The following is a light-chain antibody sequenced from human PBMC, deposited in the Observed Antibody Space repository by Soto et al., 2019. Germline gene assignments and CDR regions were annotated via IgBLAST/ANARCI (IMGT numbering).Light chain of an antibody. CDR1: QSVWSSY. V-gene: IGKV3-20*01. CDR2: GAS. CDR3: QQYGSSPLT. J-gene: IGKJ4*01. Sequence: DIVLTQSPGTLSLSPGERATLSCRASQSVWSSYLAWYQQKPGQAPRLLIYGASSRATGIPDRFSGSGSGTDFTLTISRLEPKDLAVYYCQQYGSSPLTFGGGTKVEIK.